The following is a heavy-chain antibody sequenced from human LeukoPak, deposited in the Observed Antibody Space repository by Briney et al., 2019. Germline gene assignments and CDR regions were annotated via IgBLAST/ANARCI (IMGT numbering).Heavy chain of an antibody. D-gene: IGHD3-22*01. CDR1: GGPFSGYY. CDR3: ARVLKYYYDSSGCTFDY. Sequence: SETLSLTCAVYGGPFSGYYWSWIRQPPGKGLEWIGEINHSGSTNYNPSLKSRVTISVDTSKNQFSPKLSSVTAADTAVYYCARVLKYYYDSSGCTFDYWGQGTLVTVSS. J-gene: IGHJ4*02. V-gene: IGHV4-34*01. CDR2: INHSGST.